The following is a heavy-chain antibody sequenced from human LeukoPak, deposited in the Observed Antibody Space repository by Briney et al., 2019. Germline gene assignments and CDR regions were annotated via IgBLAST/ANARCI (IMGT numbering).Heavy chain of an antibody. Sequence: GASVKVSCKASGYTFTDYYMHWVQQAPGKGLEWMGRVDPEDGETIYAEKFQGRVTITADTSTDTAYMELSSLRSEDTAVYYCARVRPLNYDFWSGPFVDNPDLYYYYMDVWGKGTTVTVSS. V-gene: IGHV1-69-2*01. CDR3: ARVRPLNYDFWSGPFVDNPDLYYYYMDV. CDR2: VDPEDGET. J-gene: IGHJ6*03. D-gene: IGHD3-3*01. CDR1: GYTFTDYY.